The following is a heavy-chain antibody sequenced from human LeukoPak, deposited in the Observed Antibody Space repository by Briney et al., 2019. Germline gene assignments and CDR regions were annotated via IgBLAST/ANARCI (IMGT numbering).Heavy chain of an antibody. Sequence: GGSLRLSCTASGFTFSSYWMHWVRQAPGKGLVWVSRINSDGGSTSYANSVKGRFTISRDNAKNTLYLQMNSLRAEDTAVYYCARRIQGMAPYYFDYWGQGTLVTVSS. CDR3: ARRIQGMAPYYFDY. J-gene: IGHJ4*02. CDR2: INSDGGST. D-gene: IGHD5-24*01. CDR1: GFTFSSYW. V-gene: IGHV3-74*01.